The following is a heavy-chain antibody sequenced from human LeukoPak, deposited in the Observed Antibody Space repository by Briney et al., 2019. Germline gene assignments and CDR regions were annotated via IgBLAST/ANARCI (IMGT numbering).Heavy chain of an antibody. CDR1: GYSFSSYW. V-gene: IGHV5-51*01. CDR2: IYPGDSDT. CDR3: ARRAYCGGDCYLDY. D-gene: IGHD2-21*02. J-gene: IGHJ4*02. Sequence: GESLKISCKGSGYSFSSYWIGWVRQMPGKGLEWMGMIYPGDSDTRYSPSFQGQVTISADRSISTAYLQWSSLKASDTAMYYCARRAYCGGDCYLDYWGQGTLVTVSS.